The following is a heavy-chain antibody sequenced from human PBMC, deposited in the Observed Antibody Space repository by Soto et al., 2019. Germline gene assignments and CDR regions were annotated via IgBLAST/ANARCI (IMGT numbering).Heavy chain of an antibody. D-gene: IGHD3-10*01. J-gene: IGHJ4*02. CDR2: IYWDDDE. CDR1: GFSLTTDGEG. V-gene: IGHV2-5*02. CDR3: AHSRNLITEDAQVGDFDY. Sequence: QISLKESGPTLVKPTQTLMLTCSFSGFSLTTDGEGVGWVRQPPGEALEWLALIYWDDDERYSPSLKTRLTITKDPSKNQVVLIMTNMDPVDTATYYCAHSRNLITEDAQVGDFDYWGQGTLVTVSS.